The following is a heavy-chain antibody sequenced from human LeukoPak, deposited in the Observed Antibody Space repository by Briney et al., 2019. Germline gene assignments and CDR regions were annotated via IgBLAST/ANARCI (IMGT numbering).Heavy chain of an antibody. D-gene: IGHD4-17*01. CDR2: IFYTGST. J-gene: IGHJ4*02. CDR3: ASPPAYGDYSSLYY. Sequence: PSETLSLTCTVSSGSISTSNYYWGWVRQPPGKALEWIGNIFYTGSTYYSPSLKSRVTISVDTSKNQFSLKLSSVTAADTAVYYCASPPAYGDYSSLYYWGQGTLVTVSS. CDR1: SGSISTSNYY. V-gene: IGHV4-39*07.